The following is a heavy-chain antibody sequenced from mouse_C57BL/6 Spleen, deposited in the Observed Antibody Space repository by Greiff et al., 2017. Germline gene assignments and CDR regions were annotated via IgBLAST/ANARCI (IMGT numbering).Heavy chain of an antibody. V-gene: IGHV5-17*01. CDR3: ARGDYGYAMDY. Sequence: EVQLMESGGGLVKPGGSLKLSCAASGFTFRDYGMHWVRQAPEQGLEWVAYISSGSSTIYYADTVKGRFTISRDNAKNTLFLQLTSLRSEDTDMYYCARGDYGYAMDYWGQGTSVTVSS. CDR1: GFTFRDYG. CDR2: ISSGSSTI. D-gene: IGHD2-4*01. J-gene: IGHJ4*01.